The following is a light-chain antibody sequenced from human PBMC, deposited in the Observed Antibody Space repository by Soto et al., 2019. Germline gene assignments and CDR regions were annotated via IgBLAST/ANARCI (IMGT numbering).Light chain of an antibody. V-gene: IGKV1-39*01. J-gene: IGKJ5*01. CDR2: AAS. Sequence: DIQMTQSPCSLSASVGDRVTITCRASQSISSYLNWYQQKPGKAPKLLIYAASSLQSGVPSRFSGSGSGTDLTLTISSLQPEDFATYYCQQSYSTPITFGQGTRLEIK. CDR3: QQSYSTPIT. CDR1: QSISSY.